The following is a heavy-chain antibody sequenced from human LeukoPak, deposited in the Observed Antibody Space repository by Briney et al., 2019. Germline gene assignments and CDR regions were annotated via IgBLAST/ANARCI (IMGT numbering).Heavy chain of an antibody. D-gene: IGHD6-13*01. CDR2: ISGSGGST. CDR3: AESIAAAGTSFDY. V-gene: IGHV3-23*01. J-gene: IGHJ4*02. CDR1: GFTFSSYA. Sequence: GGSLRLSCAASGFTFSSYAMSWVRQAPGKGLEWVSAISGSGGSTYYADSVKCRFTISRDNSKNTLYLQMNSLRAEDTAVYYCAESIAAAGTSFDYWGQGTLVTVSS.